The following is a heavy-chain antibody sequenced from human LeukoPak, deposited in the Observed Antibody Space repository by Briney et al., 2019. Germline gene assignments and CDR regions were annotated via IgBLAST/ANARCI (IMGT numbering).Heavy chain of an antibody. CDR3: ARNNYYGSGSFYPDAFDI. CDR2: IKQDGSEK. V-gene: IGHV3-7*01. D-gene: IGHD3-10*01. J-gene: IGHJ3*02. Sequence: GGSLRLSCAASGFTFSSYAMHWVRQAPGKGLEWVANIKQDGSEKYYVDSVKGRFTISRDSAKNSLYLQMNSLRAEDTAVYYCARNNYYGSGSFYPDAFDIWGQGTMVTVSS. CDR1: GFTFSSYA.